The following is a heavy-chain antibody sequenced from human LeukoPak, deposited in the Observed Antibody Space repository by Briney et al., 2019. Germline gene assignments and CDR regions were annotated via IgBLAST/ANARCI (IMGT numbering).Heavy chain of an antibody. CDR3: ARDVWGDRDGFFDS. J-gene: IGHJ4*02. CDR2: INSAGNSA. D-gene: IGHD5-24*01. V-gene: IGHV3-74*01. CDR1: GFSSTSYW. Sequence: GGSLRLSCAASGFSSTSYWMHWVRQVPGKGLMWVARINSAGNSASYGGSVQGRFTISKDNAKNTLSLQMSSLRVEDTGIYYCARDVWGDRDGFFDSWGQGTLVTVAS.